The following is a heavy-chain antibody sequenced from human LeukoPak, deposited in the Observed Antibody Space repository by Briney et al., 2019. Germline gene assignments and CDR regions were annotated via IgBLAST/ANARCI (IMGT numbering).Heavy chain of an antibody. Sequence: SETLSLTCAVYGGSFSGYYWSWLRQPPGKGVEGIGEINHSGSTNYNPSLKSRVTISVDTSKNQFSLKLSSVTAADTAVYYCARDTTGSSLDYWGQGTLVTVSS. CDR2: INHSGST. CDR3: ARDTTGSSLDY. V-gene: IGHV4-34*01. D-gene: IGHD1-26*01. J-gene: IGHJ4*02. CDR1: GGSFSGYY.